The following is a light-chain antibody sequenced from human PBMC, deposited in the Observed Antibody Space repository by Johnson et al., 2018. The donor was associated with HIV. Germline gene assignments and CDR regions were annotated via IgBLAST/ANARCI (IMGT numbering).Light chain of an antibody. V-gene: IGLV1-51*01. Sequence: QSVLTQPPSVSAAPGQKVTISCSGSSSNIGNNYVSWYQQLPGTATKLLIYDNNKRPSGIPDRFSGSKSGTSATLGITGLQTGDEADYYCGTWDSSLSAGGVFGTGTKVTV. CDR2: DNN. CDR1: SSNIGNNY. CDR3: GTWDSSLSAGGV. J-gene: IGLJ1*01.